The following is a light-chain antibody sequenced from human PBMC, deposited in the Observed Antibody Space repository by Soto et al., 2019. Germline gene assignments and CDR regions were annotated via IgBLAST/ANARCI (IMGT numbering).Light chain of an antibody. V-gene: IGKV1-9*01. CDR2: SAS. CDR1: QAMSTY. CDR3: QQLNGYQLA. Sequence: DIQLTQSPSFLSAFVGDTVTITCRASQAMSTYLGWYQQKPGKVPKLLIRSASTLQSGVPPRFSGGGSGTEFTLTISTLQPDDSGIYYCQQLNGYQLAFGGGTNVEIK. J-gene: IGKJ4*01.